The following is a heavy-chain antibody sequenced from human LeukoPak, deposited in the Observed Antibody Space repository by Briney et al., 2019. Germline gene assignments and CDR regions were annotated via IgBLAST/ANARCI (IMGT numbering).Heavy chain of an antibody. CDR1: GGSISSYY. CDR2: IYYSGST. Sequence: SETLSLTCTVSGGSISSYYWSWIRQPPGKGLEWIGYIYYSGSTNYNPSLKSRVTISVDTSKNQFSLKLSSVTAADTAVYYCAGRRVSIAAATDWGQGTLVTVSS. V-gene: IGHV4-59*01. J-gene: IGHJ4*02. D-gene: IGHD6-13*01. CDR3: AGRRVSIAAATD.